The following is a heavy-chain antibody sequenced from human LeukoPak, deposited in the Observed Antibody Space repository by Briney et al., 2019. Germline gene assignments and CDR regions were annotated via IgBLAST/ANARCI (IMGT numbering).Heavy chain of an antibody. J-gene: IGHJ4*02. Sequence: PGGPLRLSCAASGFTFSSYAMPWARQAPAKGLEGVAVISYDGSNKYYADSVKGRFTISRDNSKNTLYLQMTSLRAEDTAVYYCARGPITIFEVVISSLIPYIDYWGQGTLVTVSS. V-gene: IGHV3-30-3*01. CDR3: ARGPITIFEVVISSLIPYIDY. D-gene: IGHD3-3*01. CDR2: ISYDGSNK. CDR1: GFTFSSYA.